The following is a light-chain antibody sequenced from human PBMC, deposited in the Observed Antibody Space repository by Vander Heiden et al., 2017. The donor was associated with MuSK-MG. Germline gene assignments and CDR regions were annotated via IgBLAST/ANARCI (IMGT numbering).Light chain of an antibody. CDR2: AAS. V-gene: IGKV1-39*01. J-gene: IGKJ2*01. CDR1: QSISSY. CDR3: QQSYSTPRGYT. Sequence: DIQMTQSPSSLSASVGDRVTITCRASQSISSYLNWYQQKPGKAPKLLIYAASSLQSGVPSRFSGSGSGTDFILTISSLQPEDFATYYCQQSYSTPRGYTFGQGTKLEIK.